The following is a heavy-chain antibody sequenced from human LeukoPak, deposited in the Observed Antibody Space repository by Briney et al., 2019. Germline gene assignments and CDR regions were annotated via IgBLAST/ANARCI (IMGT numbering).Heavy chain of an antibody. D-gene: IGHD5-24*01. V-gene: IGHV5-51*01. J-gene: IGHJ4*02. CDR2: IYPGDSDT. Sequence: GESLKISCKGSGYSFTSYWIGWVRQMPGKGLGWMGIIYPGDSDTRYSPSFQGQVTISADKSISTAYLQWSSLKASDTAMYYSARQDGYNPNPLLLDYWGQGTLVTVSS. CDR1: GYSFTSYW. CDR3: ARQDGYNPNPLLLDY.